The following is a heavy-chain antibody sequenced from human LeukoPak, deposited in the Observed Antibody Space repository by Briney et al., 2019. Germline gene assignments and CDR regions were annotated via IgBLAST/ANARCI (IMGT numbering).Heavy chain of an antibody. V-gene: IGHV3-48*01. CDR2: ISSDGSTI. CDR1: GFTFSSYT. CDR3: ARDDYGDAFAY. D-gene: IGHD4-17*01. Sequence: PGGSLRLSCAASGFTFSSYTMNWVRQAPGKGLEWVSYISSDGSTIYYADSMKGRFTISRDNAKNSLYLQMNSLRAEDTAVYYCARDDYGDAFAYWGQGTLVTVSS. J-gene: IGHJ4*02.